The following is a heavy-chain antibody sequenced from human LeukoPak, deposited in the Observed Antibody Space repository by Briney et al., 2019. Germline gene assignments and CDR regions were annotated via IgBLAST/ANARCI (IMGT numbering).Heavy chain of an antibody. CDR1: GFSFSNYE. Sequence: PGGSLRLSCAASGFSFSNYEMNWVRQAPGKGLEWVSYISSSASTIYYADSVKGRFTISRDNAKNSLYLQMNSLRAEDTAVYYCARGGTLEYFQHWGQGTLVTVSS. J-gene: IGHJ1*01. CDR2: ISSSASTI. CDR3: ARGGTLEYFQH. V-gene: IGHV3-48*03.